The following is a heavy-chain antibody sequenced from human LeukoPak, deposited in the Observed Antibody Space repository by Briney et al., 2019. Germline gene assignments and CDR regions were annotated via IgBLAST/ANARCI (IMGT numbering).Heavy chain of an antibody. J-gene: IGHJ4*02. CDR2: IIPIFGTA. CDR1: GGTFSSYA. CDR3: VRVPPGTTIYAY. Sequence: SVKVSCKASGGTFSSYAISWVRQAPGQGLEWMGGIIPIFGTANYAQKFQGRVTITADESTSTAYMELSSLRSEDTAIYYCVRVPPGTTIYAYWGQGTLVTVSS. D-gene: IGHD1-14*01. V-gene: IGHV1-69*13.